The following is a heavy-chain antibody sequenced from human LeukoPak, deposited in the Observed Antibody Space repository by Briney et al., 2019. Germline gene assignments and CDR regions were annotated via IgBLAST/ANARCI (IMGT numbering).Heavy chain of an antibody. D-gene: IGHD3-22*01. CDR3: VGGYYDSSGYAPLLFDY. CDR1: GGSISSGDYY. Sequence: SETLSLTCTVSGGSISSGDYYWSWIRQPPGKGLEWIGYIYYSGSTYYNPSLKSRVTISVDTSKNQFSLKLSSVTAADTAVYYCVGGYYDSSGYAPLLFDYWGQGTLVTVSS. CDR2: IYYSGST. J-gene: IGHJ4*02. V-gene: IGHV4-30-4*01.